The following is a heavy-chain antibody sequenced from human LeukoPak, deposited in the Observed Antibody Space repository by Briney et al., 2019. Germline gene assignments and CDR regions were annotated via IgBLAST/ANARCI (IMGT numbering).Heavy chain of an antibody. Sequence: GGSLRLSCAVSGFTFTSYSINWVRQAPGKGLEWVSYISSSSSTIYYADSVKGRFTISRDNAKNSLYLQMNSLRAEDTAVYYCARDKCGDYGIDYWGQGTLVTVSS. V-gene: IGHV3-48*04. CDR1: GFTFTSYS. CDR2: ISSSSSTI. CDR3: ARDKCGDYGIDY. J-gene: IGHJ4*02. D-gene: IGHD4-17*01.